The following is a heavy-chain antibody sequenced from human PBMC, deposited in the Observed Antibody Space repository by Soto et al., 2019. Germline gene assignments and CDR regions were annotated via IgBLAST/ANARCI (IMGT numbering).Heavy chain of an antibody. D-gene: IGHD1-26*01. CDR3: AKDQFRYSGSYLTTAYYGMDV. Sequence: GGSLRLSCAASGFTFSSYGMHWVRQAPGKGLEWVAVISYDGSNKYYADSVKGRFTISRDNSKNTLYLQMNSLRAEDTAVYYCAKDQFRYSGSYLTTAYYGMDVWGQGTTVTVSS. V-gene: IGHV3-30*18. J-gene: IGHJ6*02. CDR1: GFTFSSYG. CDR2: ISYDGSNK.